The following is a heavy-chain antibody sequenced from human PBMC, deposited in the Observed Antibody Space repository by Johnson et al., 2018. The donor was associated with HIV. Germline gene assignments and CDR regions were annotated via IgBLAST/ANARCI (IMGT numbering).Heavy chain of an antibody. CDR2: INWNGGTT. J-gene: IGHJ3*02. D-gene: IGHD3-10*01. Sequence: VQVVESGGGLVQPGGSLRLSCAASGFTFSTFVMSWVRQAPGKGLEWVSGINWNGGTTGYVDSVRGRFTISRDNAKNSLYLQMNSLRAEDTALYYCARDAHMVRGVGDAFDIWGQGTMVTVSS. CDR3: ARDAHMVRGVGDAFDI. V-gene: IGHV3-20*04. CDR1: GFTFSTFV.